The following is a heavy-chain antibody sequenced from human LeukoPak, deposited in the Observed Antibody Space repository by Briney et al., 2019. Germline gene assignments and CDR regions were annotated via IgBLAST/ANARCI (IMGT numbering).Heavy chain of an antibody. CDR2: INSDGSST. D-gene: IGHD2-2*01. J-gene: IGHJ5*02. CDR3: ARGGYCSSTSCRNWFDP. Sequence: GGSLRLSCEASGFTFSSYWMHWVRQAPGKGLVWVSRINSDGSSTSYADSVKGRFTISRDNAKSTLYLQMNSLRAEDTAVYYCARGGYCSSTSCRNWFDPWGQGTLVTVSS. V-gene: IGHV3-74*01. CDR1: GFTFSSYW.